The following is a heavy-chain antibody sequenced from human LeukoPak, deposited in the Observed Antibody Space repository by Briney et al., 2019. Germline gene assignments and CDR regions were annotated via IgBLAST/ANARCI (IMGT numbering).Heavy chain of an antibody. CDR3: AMESSGWSG. V-gene: IGHV3-48*04. Sequence: GGSLRLSCAASGFTFSSYSMNWVRQAPGKGLEWVSYISSTSSTIYFADSVKGRFTISRDNAKNSLYLQMNSLRAEDTAVYYCAMESSGWSGWGQGTLVTVSS. D-gene: IGHD6-19*01. CDR1: GFTFSSYS. CDR2: ISSTSSTI. J-gene: IGHJ4*02.